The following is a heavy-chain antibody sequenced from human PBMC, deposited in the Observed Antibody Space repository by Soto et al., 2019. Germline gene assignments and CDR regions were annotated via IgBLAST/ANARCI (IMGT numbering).Heavy chain of an antibody. J-gene: IGHJ4*02. Sequence: QVQLQESGPGLVKPSETLSLTCTVSGGSISSYYWSWIRQPPGKGLEWIGYIYYSGSTNYNPSLKRRVTISVDTAKNQFSLKLSSVTAAAAAVYYCARHWGFWADYWGQGTLVTVSS. CDR2: IYYSGST. CDR3: ARHWGFWADY. V-gene: IGHV4-59*08. D-gene: IGHD3-16*01. CDR1: GGSISSYY.